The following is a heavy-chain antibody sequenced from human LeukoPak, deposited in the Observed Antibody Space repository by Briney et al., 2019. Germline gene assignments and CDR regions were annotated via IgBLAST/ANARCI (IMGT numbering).Heavy chain of an antibody. CDR1: GGSFSGYY. CDR3: ARGPTYYYGSGSYNMVSDP. D-gene: IGHD3-10*01. J-gene: IGHJ5*02. V-gene: IGHV4-34*01. Sequence: SETLSLTCAVYGGSFSGYYWSWIRQHPRKGMEWLGEINHSGSTNYNPSLKSRVTISVDTSKNQFSLKLSSVTAADTAVYYCARGPTYYYGSGSYNMVSDPWGQGTLVTVSS. CDR2: INHSGST.